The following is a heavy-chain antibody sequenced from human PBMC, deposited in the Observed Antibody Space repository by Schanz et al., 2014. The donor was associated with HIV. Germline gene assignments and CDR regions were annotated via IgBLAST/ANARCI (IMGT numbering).Heavy chain of an antibody. CDR2: LSGSGDRT. CDR1: GFSFLRYE. Sequence: EVQLLESGGGLVQPGGSLRISCVASGFSFLRYEMSWVRQAPGKGLEWLSTLSGSGDRTYYADSVKGRFTISRDNSKNTRYLQMNSLRAEDTAVYYCAREREESIAYYYYGMDVWGQGTAVTVSS. D-gene: IGHD1-26*01. CDR3: AREREESIAYYYYGMDV. J-gene: IGHJ6*02. V-gene: IGHV3-23*01.